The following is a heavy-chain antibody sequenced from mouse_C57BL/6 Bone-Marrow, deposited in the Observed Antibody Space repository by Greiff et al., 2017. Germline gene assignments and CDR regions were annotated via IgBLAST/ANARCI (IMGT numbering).Heavy chain of an antibody. D-gene: IGHD1-1*01. Sequence: QVQLQQPGAELVRPGSSVKLSCKASGYTFTSYWMDWVKQRPGQGLEWIGNIYPSDSETHYNQKFKDKATLTVDKSSSTAYMQLSSLTSEDSAVYYCARSGYYGSLLADWGQGTLVTVSA. CDR2: IYPSDSET. CDR1: GYTFTSYW. CDR3: ARSGYYGSLLAD. V-gene: IGHV1-61*01. J-gene: IGHJ3*01.